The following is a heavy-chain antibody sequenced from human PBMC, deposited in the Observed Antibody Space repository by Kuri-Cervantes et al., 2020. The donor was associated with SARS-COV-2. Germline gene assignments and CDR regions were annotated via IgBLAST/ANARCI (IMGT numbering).Heavy chain of an antibody. Sequence: EPLSLTCEASGLTFSSYSMNGVRQAPGKGLEWVSSISSSSSYIYYADSVKGRFTISRDNAKHSLYLQMNSLRAEDTAVYYCASLPAADVNTYYYYGVDVWGQGTTVTVSS. CDR2: ISSSSSYI. CDR3: ASLPAADVNTYYYYGVDV. CDR1: GLTFSSYS. D-gene: IGHD2-2*01. V-gene: IGHV3-21*01. J-gene: IGHJ6*02.